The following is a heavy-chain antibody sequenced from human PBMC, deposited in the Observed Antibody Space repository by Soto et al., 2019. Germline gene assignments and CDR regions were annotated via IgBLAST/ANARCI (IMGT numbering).Heavy chain of an antibody. CDR3: ARGHLGITTTGTWYDFDY. CDR2: IYYSGRT. Sequence: QVQLQESGPRLVKPSETLSLTCTVSGDSISSYYWTWIRQPPGKGLEYIGYIYYSGRTYYNPSLKSRVTILVETSKNLLALKLSSGTAADTAVYYCARGHLGITTTGTWYDFDYWGQGTLVTVSS. V-gene: IGHV4-59*01. J-gene: IGHJ4*02. CDR1: GDSISSYY. D-gene: IGHD2-15*01.